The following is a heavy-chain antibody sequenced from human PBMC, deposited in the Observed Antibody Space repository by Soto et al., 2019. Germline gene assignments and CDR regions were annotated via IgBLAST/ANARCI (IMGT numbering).Heavy chain of an antibody. J-gene: IGHJ4*02. CDR2: ISYDGSNK. D-gene: IGHD3-22*01. CDR1: GFTFSSYA. Sequence: GGSLRLSCAASGFTFSSYAMHWVRQAPGKGLEWVAVISYDGSNKYYADSVKGRFTISRDNSKNTLYLQMNSLRAEDTAVYYCARLFGAHPFYDSSVYWGQGTLVTVSS. V-gene: IGHV3-30-3*01. CDR3: ARLFGAHPFYDSSVY.